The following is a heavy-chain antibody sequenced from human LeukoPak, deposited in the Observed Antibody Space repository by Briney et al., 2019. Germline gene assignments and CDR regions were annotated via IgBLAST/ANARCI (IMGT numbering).Heavy chain of an antibody. Sequence: GGSLRLSCAASGFTFSSFWMSWVRQAPGKGLEWVADIKQDGSEKYYVDSVKGRFTISRDNAKNSLYLQMNSLRAEDTAVYYCAREYSYGYSGPFDIWGQGTMVTVSS. CDR3: AREYSYGYSGPFDI. J-gene: IGHJ3*02. D-gene: IGHD5-18*01. V-gene: IGHV3-7*01. CDR1: GFTFSSFW. CDR2: IKQDGSEK.